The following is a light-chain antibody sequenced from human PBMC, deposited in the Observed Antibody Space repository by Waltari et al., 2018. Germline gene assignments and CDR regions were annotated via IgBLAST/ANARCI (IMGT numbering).Light chain of an antibody. CDR3: CSFAGSVYIWV. CDR2: DVS. V-gene: IGLV2-11*01. CDR1: SRDVGGYNY. J-gene: IGLJ3*02. Sequence: QSALTRPRSVSGSPGQSVTISCTGTSRDVGGYNYVSWYQQHPGKAPKLMIYDVSKRPSGVPDRFSGSKSGNTASLTISGLQTEDEADYFCCSFAGSVYIWVFGGGTKLTVL.